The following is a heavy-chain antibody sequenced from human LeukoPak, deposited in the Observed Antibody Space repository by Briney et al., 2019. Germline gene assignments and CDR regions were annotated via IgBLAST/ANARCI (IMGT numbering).Heavy chain of an antibody. CDR2: ISGSGDRL. V-gene: IGHV3-23*01. CDR3: AKDPLTNWKAFDY. J-gene: IGHJ4*02. CDR1: GFTFSSYA. D-gene: IGHD1-1*01. Sequence: PGGSLRLSCAASGFTFSSYAMSWVRQAPEKGLDWVSTISGSGDRLYYADSVKGRLTISRDNSKNTLYLQMNSLRAEDTAIYYCAKDPLTNWKAFDYWGQGTLVTVSS.